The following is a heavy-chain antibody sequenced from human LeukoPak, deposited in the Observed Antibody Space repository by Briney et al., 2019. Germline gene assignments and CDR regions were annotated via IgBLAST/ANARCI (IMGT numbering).Heavy chain of an antibody. D-gene: IGHD6-19*01. CDR3: AKVRGSSGWFPYFDG. CDR1: GSTFSSHA. V-gene: IGHV3-23*01. Sequence: GGSLRLSCAGSGSTFSSHAMTWVRQAPGKGLEWVSAISGSGDTTYYADSVKGRFTISRDNSKNTLYLQMNSLGAEDTAVYFCAKVRGSSGWFPYFDGWGRGTRVTVSS. J-gene: IGHJ4*02. CDR2: ISGSGDTT.